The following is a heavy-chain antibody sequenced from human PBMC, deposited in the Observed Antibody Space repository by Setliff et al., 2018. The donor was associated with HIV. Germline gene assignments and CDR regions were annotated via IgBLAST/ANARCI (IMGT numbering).Heavy chain of an antibody. Sequence: NPSETLSLTCTVSAGSISNSNYYWGWIRQPPGKGLEWVGSTYYIGTIYYNPSLKSRVTTSIDTSKNDFSLQLTSVTAADTAMYYCARLASTRDWYFDLWGRGTLVTVSS. CDR1: AGSISNSNYY. CDR3: ARLASTRDWYFDL. V-gene: IGHV4-39*02. J-gene: IGHJ2*01. CDR2: TYYIGTI.